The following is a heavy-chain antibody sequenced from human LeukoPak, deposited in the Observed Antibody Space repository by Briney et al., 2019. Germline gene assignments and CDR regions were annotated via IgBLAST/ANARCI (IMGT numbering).Heavy chain of an antibody. CDR1: GFTFRSYG. CDR2: IQYDGSNE. Sequence: GGSLRLSCAASGFTFRSYGMHWVRQAPGEGLEWVAYIQYDGSNEQYAHSVKGRFRISRDSSKNILYLQMDSLRAEDTAVYYCAKDRCSNGIGCYYYYMDVWGKGTTVTISS. CDR3: AKDRCSNGIGCYYYYMDV. V-gene: IGHV3-30*02. D-gene: IGHD2-8*01. J-gene: IGHJ6*03.